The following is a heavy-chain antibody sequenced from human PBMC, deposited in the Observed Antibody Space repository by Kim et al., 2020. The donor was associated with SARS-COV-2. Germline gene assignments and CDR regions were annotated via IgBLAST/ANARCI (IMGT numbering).Heavy chain of an antibody. CDR1: GFTFSSYA. D-gene: IGHD2-2*01. J-gene: IGHJ6*02. CDR2: ISYDGSNK. CDR3: ARDQVTVLPAAIFYYYGMDV. Sequence: GGSLRLSCAASGFTFSSYAMHWVRQAPGKGLEWVAVISYDGSNKYYADSVKGRFTISRDNSKNTLYLQMNSLRAEDTAVYYCARDQVTVLPAAIFYYYGMDVWGQGTTVTVSS. V-gene: IGHV3-30*04.